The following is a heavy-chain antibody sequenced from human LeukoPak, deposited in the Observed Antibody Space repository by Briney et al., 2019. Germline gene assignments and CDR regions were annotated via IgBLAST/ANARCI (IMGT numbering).Heavy chain of an antibody. CDR3: ATSGWYLLPGVY. CDR1: GGSISSSSYY. Sequence: SETLSLTCTVSGGSISSSSYYWGWIRQPPGKGLEWIGSIYYSGSTYYNPSLKSRVTISVDTSKNQFSLKLSSVTAADTAVYYCATSGWYLLPGVYWGQGTLVTVSS. V-gene: IGHV4-39*01. CDR2: IYYSGST. D-gene: IGHD6-19*01. J-gene: IGHJ4*02.